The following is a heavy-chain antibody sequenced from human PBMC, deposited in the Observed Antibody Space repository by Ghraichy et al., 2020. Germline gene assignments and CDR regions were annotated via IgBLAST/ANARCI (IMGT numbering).Heavy chain of an antibody. J-gene: IGHJ4*02. V-gene: IGHV3-23*01. CDR3: AKDGYSIRRGY. D-gene: IGHD1-26*01. Sequence: GESLNISCAASGFTFSSYAMSWVRQAPGKGLEWVSAISGSGGSTYYADSVKGRFTISRDNSKNTLYLQMNSLRAEDTAVYYCAKDGYSIRRGYWGQGTLVTVSS. CDR2: ISGSGGST. CDR1: GFTFSSYA.